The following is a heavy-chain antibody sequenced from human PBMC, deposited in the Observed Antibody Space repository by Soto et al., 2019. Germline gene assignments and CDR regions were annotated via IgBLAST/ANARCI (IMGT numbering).Heavy chain of an antibody. J-gene: IGHJ3*02. CDR3: AQKGTWNVDGDAFDI. Sequence: GGSLRLSCAASGFTFDDYAMHWVRQAPGKGLEWVSGISWNSGSIGYADSVKGRFTISRDNAKNSLYLQMNSLRAEDTALYYCAQKGTWNVDGDAFDIWGQGTMVTVSS. D-gene: IGHD1-1*01. CDR1: GFTFDDYA. V-gene: IGHV3-9*01. CDR2: ISWNSGSI.